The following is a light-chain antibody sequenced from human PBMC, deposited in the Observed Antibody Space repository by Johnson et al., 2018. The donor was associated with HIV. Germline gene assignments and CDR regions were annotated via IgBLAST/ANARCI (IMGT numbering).Light chain of an antibody. CDR2: ENN. CDR1: SSNIGNNY. CDR3: GTWDSSLSAGYYV. J-gene: IGLJ1*01. V-gene: IGLV1-51*02. Sequence: QSVLTQPPSVSAAPGQKVTISCSGSSSNIGNNYVSWYQQLPGTAPKVLIYENNKRPSGIPDRFSGSKSGTSATLGITGLQTGDEADYYCGTWDSSLSAGYYVFGTGTKVTVL.